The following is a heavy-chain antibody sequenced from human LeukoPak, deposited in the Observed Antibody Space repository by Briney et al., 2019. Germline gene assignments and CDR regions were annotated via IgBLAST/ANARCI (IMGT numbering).Heavy chain of an antibody. V-gene: IGHV1-2*02. J-gene: IGHJ4*02. CDR1: GYTFTGYY. CDR2: INPNSGGT. D-gene: IGHD6-19*01. CDR3: ARASYSSGWSDY. Sequence: GASVKVSCKASGYTFTGYYMHWVRQAPGQGLEWMGWINPNSGGTNYAQKFQGRVTMTRDRSISTAYMELSRLRSDDTAVYYCARASYSSGWSDYWGQGTLVTVSS.